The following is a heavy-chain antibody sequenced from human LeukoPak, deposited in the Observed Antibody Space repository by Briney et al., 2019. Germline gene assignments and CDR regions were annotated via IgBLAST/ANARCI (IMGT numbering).Heavy chain of an antibody. Sequence: SGPTLVKPTQTLTLTCTFSGFSLSTSAVGVGWIRQPPGKALEWLALVHRDDDKRYSPSLKSRLTITKDTSRNQVVLTMTNMDPVDTATYYCAHATLVYDSSGYYMGWFDPWGQGTLVTVSS. D-gene: IGHD3-22*01. V-gene: IGHV2-5*02. J-gene: IGHJ5*02. CDR2: VHRDDDK. CDR1: GFSLSTSAVG. CDR3: AHATLVYDSSGYYMGWFDP.